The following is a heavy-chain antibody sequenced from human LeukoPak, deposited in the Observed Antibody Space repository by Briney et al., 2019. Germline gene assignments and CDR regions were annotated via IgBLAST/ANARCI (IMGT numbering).Heavy chain of an antibody. CDR2: ISYDGSNK. D-gene: IGHD3-22*01. Sequence: PGRSLRLSCAASGFTFSSYAMHWVRQAPGKGLEWVAVISYDGSNKYYADSVKGRFTISRDNSKNTLYLQMNSLRAEDTAVYYCAREVVVENYYYYYMDVWGKGTTVTVSS. CDR1: GFTFSSYA. CDR3: AREVVVENYYYYYMDV. V-gene: IGHV3-30-3*01. J-gene: IGHJ6*03.